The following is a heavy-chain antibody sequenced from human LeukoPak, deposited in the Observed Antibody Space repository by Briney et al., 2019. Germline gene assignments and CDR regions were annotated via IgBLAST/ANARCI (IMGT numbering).Heavy chain of an antibody. CDR2: INPSGSYT. V-gene: IGHV1-46*01. Sequence: ASVKVSCKASGFTFTSYYMHWVRQAPGQGLEWMGIINPSGSYTSYAQKFQGRVTITADKSTRTAYMELSSLRSEDTAVSYCARSIVGAKDYFDYWGQGTLVTVSS. CDR1: GFTFTSYY. CDR3: ARSIVGAKDYFDY. J-gene: IGHJ4*02. D-gene: IGHD1-26*01.